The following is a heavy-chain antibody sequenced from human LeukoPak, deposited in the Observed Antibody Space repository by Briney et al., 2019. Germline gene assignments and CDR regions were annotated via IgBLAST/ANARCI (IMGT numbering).Heavy chain of an antibody. CDR1: GFSFSDNG. CDR3: ARDQRTRDYHDYGMDV. V-gene: IGHV3-30*02. Sequence: PGGSLRLSCAASGFSFSDNGIHWVRQAPSNVLEWVAFIQTDVNPKYYADSVRCRFTISRDNAKNSLYLQMHSLRAEDTAVYYCARDQRTRDYHDYGMDVWGQGTTVTVSS. J-gene: IGHJ6*02. CDR2: IQTDVNPK.